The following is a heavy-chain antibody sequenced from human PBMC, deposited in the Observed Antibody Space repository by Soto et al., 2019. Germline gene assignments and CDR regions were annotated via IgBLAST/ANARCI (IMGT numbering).Heavy chain of an antibody. CDR1: GFTFSTYW. D-gene: IGHD3-22*01. V-gene: IGHV3-7*05. J-gene: IGHJ4*02. Sequence: PGGSLRLSCAASGFTFSTYWMSWVRQAPGKGLEWVANIKPDGSEKWYVDSVKGRFTISRDNAKNSLYLQMNSLRAEDTAIYYCARDRLRGYDSSGFYSWGQGTMVTVSS. CDR2: IKPDGSEK. CDR3: ARDRLRGYDSSGFYS.